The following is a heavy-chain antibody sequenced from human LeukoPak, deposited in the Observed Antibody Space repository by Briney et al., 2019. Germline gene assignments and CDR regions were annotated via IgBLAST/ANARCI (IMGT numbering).Heavy chain of an antibody. D-gene: IGHD3-3*01. CDR1: GGTFSSYA. CDR2: IIPIFGVA. V-gene: IGHV1-69*04. Sequence: SVKVSCKASGGTFSSYAISWVRQAPGQGLEWMGRIIPIFGVANYAQKFQGRVTITADKSTSTAYMELSSLRSEDTAVYYCAVDFWRSQGFDYWGQGTVSPSPQ. J-gene: IGHJ4*02. CDR3: AVDFWRSQGFDY.